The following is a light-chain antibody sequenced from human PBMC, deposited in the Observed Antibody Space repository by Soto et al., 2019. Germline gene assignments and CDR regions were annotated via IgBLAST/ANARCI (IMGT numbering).Light chain of an antibody. CDR3: QQYNNWPFPSWT. V-gene: IGKV3-15*01. CDR2: GAS. CDR1: QSVSSN. J-gene: IGKJ1*01. Sequence: EIVMTQSPATRSVSPGERATLSCRASQSVSSNLAWYQQKPGQAPRLLIYGASTRATGIPARFSGSGSGTEFTLTISSLQSEDFALYYCQQYNNWPFPSWTFGQGTKVEIK.